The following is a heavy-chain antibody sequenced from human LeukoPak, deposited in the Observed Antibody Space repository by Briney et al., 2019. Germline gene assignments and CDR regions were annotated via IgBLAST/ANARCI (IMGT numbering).Heavy chain of an antibody. V-gene: IGHV3-53*01. J-gene: IGHJ6*03. CDR3: ARVGSYYYYYYMDV. D-gene: IGHD1-26*01. CDR2: LYSSGST. CDR1: GFTVNTNY. Sequence: GGSLRLSCAASGFTVNTNYMSWVRQAPGKGLEWVSVLYSSGSTYYADSVKGRFTISRDYVKNTLSLQMNGLRAEDTAVYYCARVGSYYYYYYMDVWGKGTTVTVSS.